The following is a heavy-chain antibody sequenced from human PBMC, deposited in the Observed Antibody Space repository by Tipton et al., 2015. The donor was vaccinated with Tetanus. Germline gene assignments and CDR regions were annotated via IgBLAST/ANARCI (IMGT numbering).Heavy chain of an antibody. CDR2: IYISGKT. Sequence: TLSLTCTVSGGSISDYYWSWIRQPAGKGLEWIGRIYISGKTYYNPSLKVRVTMSLDTSKNQFSLKLNSVTAADTAVYYCARGIWFGPGPKFYFDSWGQGTLVAVSS. CDR1: GGSISDYY. V-gene: IGHV4-4*07. D-gene: IGHD3-10*01. CDR3: ARGIWFGPGPKFYFDS. J-gene: IGHJ4*02.